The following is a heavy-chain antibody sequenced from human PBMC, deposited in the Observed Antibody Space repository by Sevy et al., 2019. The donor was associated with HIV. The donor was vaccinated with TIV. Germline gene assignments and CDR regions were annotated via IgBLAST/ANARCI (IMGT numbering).Heavy chain of an antibody. V-gene: IGHV3-64D*06. CDR3: VKEVTITYYYHYGMDV. CDR1: GFTFSSYA. J-gene: IGHJ6*02. CDR2: ISSKGGST. Sequence: GGSLRLSCSASGFTFSSYAMHWVRQAPGKGLEYVSAISSKGGSTYYADSVKGRFTISRDNSKNTLYLQMSSLRAEDTAVYYCVKEVTITYYYHYGMDVWGQGTTVTVSS. D-gene: IGHD2-21*02.